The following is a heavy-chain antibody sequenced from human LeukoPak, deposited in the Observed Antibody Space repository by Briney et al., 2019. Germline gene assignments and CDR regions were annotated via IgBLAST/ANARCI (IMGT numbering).Heavy chain of an antibody. Sequence: SETLSLTCTVSGGSISSHYWSWIRQPPGKGLEWIGYIYYSGSTNYNPSLKSRVTISVDTSKNQFSLKLSSVTAADTAVYYCARLGGGSWYGYWSQGTLVTVSS. D-gene: IGHD6-13*01. CDR3: ARLGGGSWYGY. V-gene: IGHV4-59*11. CDR1: GGSISSHY. CDR2: IYYSGST. J-gene: IGHJ4*02.